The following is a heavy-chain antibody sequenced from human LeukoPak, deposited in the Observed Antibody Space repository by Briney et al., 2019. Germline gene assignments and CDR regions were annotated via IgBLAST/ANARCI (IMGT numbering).Heavy chain of an antibody. J-gene: IGHJ4*02. D-gene: IGHD6-6*01. CDR3: ARGGENEYSSPPWEYYFDY. CDR2: IIPIFGTA. Sequence: SVKVSCKASGGTFSSYAISWVRQAPGQGLEWMGGIIPIFGTANYAQEFQGRVTITADESTSTAYMELSSLRSEDTAVYYCARGGENEYSSPPWEYYFDYWGQGTLVTVSS. V-gene: IGHV1-69*01. CDR1: GGTFSSYA.